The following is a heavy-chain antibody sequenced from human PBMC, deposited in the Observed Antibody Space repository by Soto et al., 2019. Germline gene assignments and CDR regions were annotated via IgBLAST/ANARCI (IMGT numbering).Heavy chain of an antibody. CDR3: ARTHRLERPDYYYYGMDV. V-gene: IGHV4-39*01. D-gene: IGHD1-1*01. CDR1: GGSISSSSYY. J-gene: IGHJ6*02. CDR2: IYYSGST. Sequence: SEALSLPCTVSGGSISSSSYYGGWVRQPPGKVLEWIGIIYYSGSTYYNPSLKSRVTISVDTSKNQFSLKLSSVTAADTAVYYCARTHRLERPDYYYYGMDVWGQGTTVTVSS.